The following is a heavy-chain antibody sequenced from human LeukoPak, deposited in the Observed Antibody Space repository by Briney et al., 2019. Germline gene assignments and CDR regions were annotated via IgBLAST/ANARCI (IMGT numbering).Heavy chain of an antibody. CDR1: GYSFTSYW. Sequence: GESLKISCKGSGYSFTSYWIGWVRQMPGKGLEWMGIIYPGDSDTRYSPSFQGQVTISADKSISTAYLQWSSLKASDTAMYYCARGIRKGIVVPAATPPTAFDIWGQGTMVTVSS. CDR3: ARGIRKGIVVPAATPPTAFDI. D-gene: IGHD2-2*01. CDR2: IYPGDSDT. V-gene: IGHV5-51*01. J-gene: IGHJ3*02.